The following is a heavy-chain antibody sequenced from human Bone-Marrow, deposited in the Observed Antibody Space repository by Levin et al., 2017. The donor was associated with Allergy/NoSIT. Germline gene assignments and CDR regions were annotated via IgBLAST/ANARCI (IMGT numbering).Heavy chain of an antibody. V-gene: IGHV3-23*01. J-gene: IGHJ4*02. D-gene: IGHD2-8*01. CDR1: GFTFSSYA. CDR2: ISGSGGST. Sequence: LSLTCAASGFTFSSYAMSWVRQAPGKGLEWVSAISGSGGSTYYADSVKGRFTISRDNSKNTLYLQMNSLRAEDTAVYYCAKGGRIVLIHDYWGQGTLVTVSS. CDR3: AKGGRIVLIHDY.